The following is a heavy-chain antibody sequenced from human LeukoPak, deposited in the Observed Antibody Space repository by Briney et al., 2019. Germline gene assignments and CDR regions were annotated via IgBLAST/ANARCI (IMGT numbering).Heavy chain of an antibody. V-gene: IGHV4-59*01. CDR3: ARDSWRTTVTTLNGDFDY. CDR1: GGSISNYF. J-gene: IGHJ4*02. D-gene: IGHD4-17*01. CDR2: IYYTGST. Sequence: PSETLSLTCTVSGGSISNYFWNWIRQPPGKGLEWIGYIYYTGSTNYNPSLKSRVTMSVDTSKNQFSLKLNSVTPEDTAVYYCARDSWRTTVTTLNGDFDYWGQGTLVTVSS.